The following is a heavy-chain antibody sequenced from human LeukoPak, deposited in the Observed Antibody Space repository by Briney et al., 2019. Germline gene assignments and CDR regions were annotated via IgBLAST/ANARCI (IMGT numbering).Heavy chain of an antibody. CDR1: GGSISSSTYY. CDR3: ARARGRSDYGVYFDN. V-gene: IGHV4-39*07. J-gene: IGHJ4*02. CDR2: IYHTGSA. Sequence: SETLSLTCTVSGGSISSSTYYWGWIRQPPGQGLEWIGNIYHTGSAYYNLSLKSRVTISLDTSKNQFSLRVSSATAADTAVYYCARARGRSDYGVYFDNWGQGTLVPVSS. D-gene: IGHD4-17*01.